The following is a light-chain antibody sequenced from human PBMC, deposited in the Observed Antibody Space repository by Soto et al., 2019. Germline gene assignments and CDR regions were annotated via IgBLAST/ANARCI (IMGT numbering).Light chain of an antibody. J-gene: IGKJ1*01. CDR3: HQRQSWPRT. V-gene: IGKV3-11*01. Sequence: EIVMTQSPATLSVSPGERATLSCRASQTVSSKLAWYQHKPGQAPRLLIYDTSNRAGGIPARLSGSGSGTDFTLTISSLEPEDFAVYYCHQRQSWPRTFGQGTKVDIK. CDR1: QTVSSK. CDR2: DTS.